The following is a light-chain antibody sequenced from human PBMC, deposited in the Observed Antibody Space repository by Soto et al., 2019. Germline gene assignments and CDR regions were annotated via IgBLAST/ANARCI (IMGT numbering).Light chain of an antibody. Sequence: DIQMTQSPSTLSASVGDRVTITCRASQSISSWLAWYQQKPGKAPKLLIYKASSLESGVPSRFSGSGSGTKFTLTISTLRLDDFATYYCQQYNSYWPFGQGTKV. J-gene: IGKJ1*01. CDR3: QQYNSYWP. V-gene: IGKV1-5*03. CDR1: QSISSW. CDR2: KAS.